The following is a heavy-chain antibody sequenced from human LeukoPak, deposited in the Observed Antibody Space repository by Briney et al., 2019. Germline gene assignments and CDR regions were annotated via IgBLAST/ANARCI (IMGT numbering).Heavy chain of an antibody. Sequence: PGGSLRLSCAASGFTFSDYYMSWIRQAPGKGLEWVSYISSSGSTIYYADSVKGRFTISRDNAKNSLYLQMNSLRAEDTAVYYCATMTTVTRNFDYWGQGTLVTVSS. CDR2: ISSSGSTI. D-gene: IGHD4-11*01. J-gene: IGHJ4*02. CDR3: ATMTTVTRNFDY. V-gene: IGHV3-11*04. CDR1: GFTFSDYY.